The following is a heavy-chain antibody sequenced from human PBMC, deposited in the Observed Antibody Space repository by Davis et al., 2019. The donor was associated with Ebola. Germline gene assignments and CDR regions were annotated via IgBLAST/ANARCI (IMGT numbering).Heavy chain of an antibody. CDR3: VKDSSNIWFDI. J-gene: IGHJ3*02. Sequence: PGGSLRLSCDASGLTVRNTHMSWVRQAPGKGLEWVSLISGSDGSTYYADSVKGRFTISRDNSKNTLYLQMNSLRVEDSAIYYCVKDSSNIWFDIWGQGTLVTVSS. CDR1: GLTVRNTH. V-gene: IGHV3-23*01. CDR2: ISGSDGST. D-gene: IGHD2/OR15-2a*01.